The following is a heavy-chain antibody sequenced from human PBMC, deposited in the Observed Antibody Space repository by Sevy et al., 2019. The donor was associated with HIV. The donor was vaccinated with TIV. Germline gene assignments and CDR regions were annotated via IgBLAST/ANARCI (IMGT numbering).Heavy chain of an antibody. V-gene: IGHV3-7*01. CDR2: IKQDAGQK. D-gene: IGHD1-7*01. Sequence: GGSLRLSCAASGFTFSKYWMGWVRQAPGKGLEWEANIKQDAGQKYYVDSVKGRFTISRDNAKNSLYLQMNSLRAEDTAVYFCARDDGNYYFHYWGQRTLVTVSS. J-gene: IGHJ4*02. CDR3: ARDDGNYYFHY. CDR1: GFTFSKYW.